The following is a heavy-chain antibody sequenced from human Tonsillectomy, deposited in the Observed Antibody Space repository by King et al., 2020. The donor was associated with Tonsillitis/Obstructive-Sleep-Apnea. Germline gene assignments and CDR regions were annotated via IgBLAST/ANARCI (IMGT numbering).Heavy chain of an antibody. CDR3: TTDPGYCSSGNCYTSFDY. J-gene: IGHJ4*02. CDR1: GFSFSNAW. D-gene: IGHD2-2*02. CDR2: IKTKTDGGTT. Sequence: VQLVESGGGLVKPGGSLRLSCAASGFSFSNAWMNWVRRAPGKGLEWVGRIKTKTDGGTTDYAAPVKGRFTIPRDDSKNTLYLQMNSLTTEDTAMYYCTTDPGYCSSGNCYTSFDYWGQGTLVTVSS. V-gene: IGHV3-15*07.